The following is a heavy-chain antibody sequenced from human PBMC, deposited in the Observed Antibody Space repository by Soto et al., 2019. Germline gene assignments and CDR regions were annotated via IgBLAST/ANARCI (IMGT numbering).Heavy chain of an antibody. V-gene: IGHV3-64D*08. D-gene: IGHD3-22*01. CDR2: ISSNGGST. Sequence: GGSLRLSCSASGFTFSSYAMHWVRQAPGKGLEYVSAISSNGGSTYYADSVKGRFTISRDNSKNTLYLQMSSLRAEDTAVYYCVKAASYDSSGYYTPAYYYYYGMDVWGQGTTVTVSS. CDR3: VKAASYDSSGYYTPAYYYYYGMDV. J-gene: IGHJ6*02. CDR1: GFTFSSYA.